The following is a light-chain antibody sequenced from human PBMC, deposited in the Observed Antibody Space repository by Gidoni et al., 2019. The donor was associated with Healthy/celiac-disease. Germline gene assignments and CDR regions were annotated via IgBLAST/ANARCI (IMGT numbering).Light chain of an antibody. V-gene: IGKV1-39*01. Sequence: DIQMTQSPPSLSASVGDRVTIPCRARQSISSYLTWYQQKPGKAPKLLIYAASSLQSGVPSRFSGSGSGTDFTLTISSLQPEDFASYYCQQRYSTLQTFGQGTRWKSN. CDR3: QQRYSTLQT. CDR2: AAS. J-gene: IGKJ1*01. CDR1: QSISSY.